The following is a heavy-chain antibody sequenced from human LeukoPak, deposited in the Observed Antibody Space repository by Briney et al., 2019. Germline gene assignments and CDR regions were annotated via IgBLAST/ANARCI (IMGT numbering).Heavy chain of an antibody. D-gene: IGHD3-10*01. V-gene: IGHV1-46*01. CDR2: INPNGGSA. CDR3: AREITIDRGAVTGPVDY. J-gene: IGHJ4*02. Sequence: ASVKVSCKASGYTLTSFYMHWVRQAPGQGLEWVGVINPNGGSASSAQNFQGRVTMTRDMSTSTVFMELSDLRYEDTAIYYCAREITIDRGAVTGPVDYWGQGTLVTVSS. CDR1: GYTLTSFY.